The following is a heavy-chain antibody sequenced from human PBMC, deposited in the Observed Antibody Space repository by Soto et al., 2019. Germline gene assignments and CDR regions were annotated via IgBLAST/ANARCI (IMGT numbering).Heavy chain of an antibody. V-gene: IGHV3-30-3*01. CDR3: ARGPWGRYDSSVYYYFQH. D-gene: IGHD3-22*01. J-gene: IGHJ1*01. CDR2: ISYDGSNK. CDR1: GFTFSSYA. Sequence: QVQLVESGGGVVQPGRSLRLSCAASGFTFSSYAMHWVRQAPGKGLEWVAVISYDGSNKYYADSVKGRFTISRDNSKNSLYLQMNSLRAEDTAVYYCARGPWGRYDSSVYYYFQHWGQGTLVTVSS.